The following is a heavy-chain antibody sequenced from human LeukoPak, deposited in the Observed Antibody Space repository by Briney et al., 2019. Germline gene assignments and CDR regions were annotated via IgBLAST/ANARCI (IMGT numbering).Heavy chain of an antibody. D-gene: IGHD3-9*01. CDR3: ARTILTGYGKWFDP. CDR1: GGSFSGYY. Sequence: SETLSLTCAVYGGSFSGYYWSWIRQPPGKGLEWIGSIYYSGSTYYNPSLKSRVTISVDTSKNQFSLKLSSVTVADTAVYYCARTILTGYGKWFDPWGQGTLVTVSS. V-gene: IGHV4-34*01. J-gene: IGHJ5*02. CDR2: IYYSGST.